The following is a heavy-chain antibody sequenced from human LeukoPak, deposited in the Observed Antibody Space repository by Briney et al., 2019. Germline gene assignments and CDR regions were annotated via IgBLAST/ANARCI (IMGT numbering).Heavy chain of an antibody. CDR2: ISWNSDSI. V-gene: IGHV3-9*01. CDR1: GFTFDDYA. J-gene: IGHJ4*02. D-gene: IGHD6-19*01. Sequence: GRSLRLSCAASGFTFDDYAMHWVRQAPGKGLEWVSDISWNSDSINYADSVKGRFTISRDNAKNSLYLQMNSLRAEDTALYFCAKASLRSSGWYVYWGQGTLVTVSS. CDR3: AKASLRSSGWYVY.